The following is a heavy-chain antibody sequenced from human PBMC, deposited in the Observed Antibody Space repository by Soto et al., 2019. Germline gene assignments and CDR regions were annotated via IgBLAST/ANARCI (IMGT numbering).Heavy chain of an antibody. CDR1: GYTLTSYD. D-gene: IGHD3-16*02. V-gene: IGHV1-8*01. CDR3: AREGYVYVWGSYRYTGDFGY. CDR2: MNPNSGNT. Sequence: ASVKVSCKASGYTLTSYDINWVRQATGQGLEWMGWMNPNSGNTDYAQKFQGRVTMTRNTSISTAYMELSSLRSEDTAVYYCAREGYVYVWGSYRYTGDFGYWGQGTLVTVSS. J-gene: IGHJ4*02.